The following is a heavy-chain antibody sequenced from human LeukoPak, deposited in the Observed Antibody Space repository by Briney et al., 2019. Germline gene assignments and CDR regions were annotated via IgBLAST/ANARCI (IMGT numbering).Heavy chain of an antibody. CDR3: AKRRDTMIVVVPYDAFDI. CDR1: GFTFSSYG. Sequence: GGSLRLSCAASGFTFSSYGMHWVRQAPGKGLEWVAFIRYDGSNKYYADSVKGRFTISRDNSKNTLYLQMNSLRAEDTAVYYCAKRRDTMIVVVPYDAFDIWGQGTMVTVSS. CDR2: IRYDGSNK. J-gene: IGHJ3*02. D-gene: IGHD3-22*01. V-gene: IGHV3-30*02.